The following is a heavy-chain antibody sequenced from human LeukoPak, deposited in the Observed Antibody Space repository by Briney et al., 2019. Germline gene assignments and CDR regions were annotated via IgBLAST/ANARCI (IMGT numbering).Heavy chain of an antibody. J-gene: IGHJ6*03. CDR1: GGSISSSSYY. CDR3: ARHDRAGYYMDV. V-gene: IGHV4-39*01. Sequence: SETLSLTCTVSGGSISSSSYYWGWIRQPLGKGLEWIGNINYSGSTYYNPSLKSRVTISVDTSKKQFSLKLTSATAADTAVYYCARHDRAGYYMDVWGKGTTVTVSS. CDR2: INYSGST. D-gene: IGHD3-22*01.